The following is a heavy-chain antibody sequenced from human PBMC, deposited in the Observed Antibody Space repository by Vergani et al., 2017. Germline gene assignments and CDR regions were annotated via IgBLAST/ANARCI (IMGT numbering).Heavy chain of an antibody. CDR1: GGTFSSYA. CDR2: IIPILGTA. Sequence: QVQLVQSGAEVKKPGSSVKVSCKASGGTFSSYAISWVRQAPGQGLEWMGRIIPILGTANYAQKFQGRVTMTADESTSTAYMELSSLRSEDTAVYYCWRRDRGSYYDGLFDYWGQGTLVTVSS. V-gene: IGHV1-69*11. J-gene: IGHJ4*02. CDR3: WRRDRGSYYDGLFDY. D-gene: IGHD1-26*01.